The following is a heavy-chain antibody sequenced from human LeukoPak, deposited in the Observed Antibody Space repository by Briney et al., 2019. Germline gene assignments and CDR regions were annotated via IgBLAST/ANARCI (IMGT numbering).Heavy chain of an antibody. V-gene: IGHV3-74*01. CDR1: GFTFSSYW. Sequence: PGGSLRLSCAASGFTFSSYWMHWVRQAPGKGLVWVSRINSDGSSTTYADSVKGRFTISRDNAKNSLYLQMNSLRAEDTAVYYCARGGLRYSYYMDVWGKGTTVTVSS. CDR3: ARGGLRYSYYMDV. D-gene: IGHD3-9*01. CDR2: INSDGSST. J-gene: IGHJ6*03.